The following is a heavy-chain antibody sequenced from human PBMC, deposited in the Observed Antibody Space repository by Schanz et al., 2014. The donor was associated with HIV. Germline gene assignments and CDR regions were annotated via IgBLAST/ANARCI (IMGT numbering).Heavy chain of an antibody. CDR3: ARPALVCSGGSCYRDHYYYGMDV. V-gene: IGHV3-21*01. CDR2: ISSSSSYI. J-gene: IGHJ6*02. CDR1: GFTFSSYS. D-gene: IGHD2-15*01. Sequence: EVQLVESGGGLVKPGGSLRLSCAASGFTFSSYSMNWVRQAPGKGLEWVSSISSSSSYIYYADSVKGRFTISRDNAKNSLYLQMYSLRAEDTAVYYCARPALVCSGGSCYRDHYYYGMDVWGQGTAVTVSS.